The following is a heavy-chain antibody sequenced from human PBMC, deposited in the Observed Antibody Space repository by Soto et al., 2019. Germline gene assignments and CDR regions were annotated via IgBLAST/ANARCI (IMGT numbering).Heavy chain of an antibody. V-gene: IGHV3-48*02. CDR2: ISSSSSTI. CDR3: ARDRGNWNPNWFDP. J-gene: IGHJ5*02. CDR1: GFTFSSYS. D-gene: IGHD1-1*01. Sequence: EVQLVESGGGLVQPGGSLRLSCAASGFTFSSYSMNWVRQAPRKGLEWVSYISSSSSTIYYADSVKGRFTISRDNAKNSLYLQMNSLRDEDTAVYYCARDRGNWNPNWFDPWGQGILVIVSS.